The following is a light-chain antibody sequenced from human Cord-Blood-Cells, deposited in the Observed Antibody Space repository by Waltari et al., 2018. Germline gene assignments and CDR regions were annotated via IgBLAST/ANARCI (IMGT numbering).Light chain of an antibody. CDR2: KAS. Sequence: DIQMTQSPSTLSASVGDRVTIACRASQSISSWLDWYQQKPGKAPKLLIYKASSLESGVPSRVSGSGSGTGFALTISRLQPDDFATYYCQQYKSWTFGQGTKVEIK. CDR1: QSISSW. V-gene: IGKV1-5*03. CDR3: QQYKSWT. J-gene: IGKJ1*01.